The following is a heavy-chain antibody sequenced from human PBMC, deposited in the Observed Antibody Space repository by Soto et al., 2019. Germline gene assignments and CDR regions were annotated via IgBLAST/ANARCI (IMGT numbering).Heavy chain of an antibody. CDR1: GGSISSSIYY. J-gene: IGHJ6*03. V-gene: IGHV4-39*01. CDR3: ARLQNGSGSYTKYYYYYYMDV. CDR2: IYYSGST. D-gene: IGHD3-10*01. Sequence: SETLSLTCTVSGGSISSSIYYWGWIRQPPGKGLEWIGSIYYSGSTYYNPSLKSRVTISVDTSKNQFSLKLSSVTAADTAVYYCARLQNGSGSYTKYYYYYYMDVWGKGTTVTVSS.